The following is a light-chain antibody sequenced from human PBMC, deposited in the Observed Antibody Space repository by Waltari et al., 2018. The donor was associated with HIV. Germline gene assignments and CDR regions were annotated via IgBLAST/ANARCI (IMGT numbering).Light chain of an antibody. J-gene: IGKJ5*01. Sequence: EVVMTQSPATLSVSPGERATLSCMASQSVSSHLAWYQQKPGQAPRLLIYSASTRATGIPARFSGSGSGTEFTLTISSLQSEDFGVYYCQQYNHWPAITFGQGTRLEIK. CDR3: QQYNHWPAIT. CDR1: QSVSSH. V-gene: IGKV3-15*01. CDR2: SAS.